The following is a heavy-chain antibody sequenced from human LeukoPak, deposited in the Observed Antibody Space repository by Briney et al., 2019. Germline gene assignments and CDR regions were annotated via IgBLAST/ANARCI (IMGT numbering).Heavy chain of an antibody. Sequence: GGSLRLSCAASGLTVSSNYMNWVRQAPGKGLEWVSGISGSGSGTYYPDSVKGRFTISRDNSKNTLYLQMNSLRAEDTAVYYCAKGGIAAAGTSFYFDYWGQGTLVTVSS. CDR3: AKGGIAAAGTSFYFDY. D-gene: IGHD6-13*01. CDR2: ISGSGSGT. V-gene: IGHV3-23*01. CDR1: GLTVSSNY. J-gene: IGHJ4*02.